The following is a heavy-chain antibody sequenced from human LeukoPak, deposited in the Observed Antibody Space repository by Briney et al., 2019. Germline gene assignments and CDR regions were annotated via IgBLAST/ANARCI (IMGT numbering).Heavy chain of an antibody. CDR3: AKGGKVVVPAARANYYYYMDV. V-gene: IGHV3-23*01. Sequence: GGSLRLSCAASGFTFSSYSMSWVRRAPGKGLEWVSAISGSGGSTYYADSVKGRFTISRDNSKNTLYLQMNSLRAEDTAVYYCAKGGKVVVPAARANYYYYMDVWGKGTTVTLSS. D-gene: IGHD2-2*01. CDR2: ISGSGGST. CDR1: GFTFSSYS. J-gene: IGHJ6*03.